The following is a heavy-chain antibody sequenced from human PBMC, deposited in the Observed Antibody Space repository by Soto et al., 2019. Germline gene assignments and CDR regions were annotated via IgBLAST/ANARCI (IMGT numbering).Heavy chain of an antibody. CDR3: ARVWDFSSAWVDY. CDR2: IYHSGST. CDR1: GGSISSTNW. J-gene: IGHJ4*02. Sequence: QVQLQESGPGLVKPSGTLSLTCAVSGGSISSTNWWSWVRQPPGKGLEWIGEIYHSGSTNYNTSLESRVTISVAKSKNQSSLKLSSVTAADTAVYYCARVWDFSSAWVDYWGQGTLVTVSS. V-gene: IGHV4-4*02. D-gene: IGHD6-19*01.